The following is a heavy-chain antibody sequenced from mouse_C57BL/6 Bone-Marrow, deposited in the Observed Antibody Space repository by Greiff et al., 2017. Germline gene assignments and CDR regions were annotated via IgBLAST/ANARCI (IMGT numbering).Heavy chain of an antibody. J-gene: IGHJ2*01. CDR1: GYTFTSYW. CDR3: ARGITTVVDPLFDY. CDR2: IDPSDSYT. V-gene: IGHV1-50*01. D-gene: IGHD1-1*01. Sequence: VQLQQPGAELVKPGASVKLSCKASGYTFTSYWMQWVNQRPGQGLEWIGEIDPSDSYTNYNQKFKGKATLTVDTSSSTAYMQLSSLTSEDSAVYYCARGITTVVDPLFDYWGQGTTLTVSS.